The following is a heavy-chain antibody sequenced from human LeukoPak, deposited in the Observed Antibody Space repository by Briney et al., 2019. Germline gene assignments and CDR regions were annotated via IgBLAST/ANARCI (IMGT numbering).Heavy chain of an antibody. CDR3: ARDSRIFGV. CDR2: IKQDGSEK. J-gene: IGHJ3*01. D-gene: IGHD2-15*01. V-gene: IGHV3-7*01. Sequence: EWVANIKQDGSEKYYVDSVKGRFTISRDNAKNSLYLQMNSLRAEDTAVYYCARDSRIFGVWGQGTMVTVSS.